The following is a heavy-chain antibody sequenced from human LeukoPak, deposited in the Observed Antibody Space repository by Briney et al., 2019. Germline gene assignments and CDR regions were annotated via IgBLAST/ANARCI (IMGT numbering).Heavy chain of an antibody. D-gene: IGHD3-22*01. CDR1: GFTFSSYA. J-gene: IGHJ4*02. Sequence: PGGSLRLSCAASGFTFSSYAMSWVRQAPGKGLEWVSAISGSGGSTYYADSVKGRFTISRDNAKNSLYLQMNSLRAEDTAVYYCASTDYYDSSGYFSRPDYWGQGTLVTVSS. CDR2: ISGSGGST. V-gene: IGHV3-23*01. CDR3: ASTDYYDSSGYFSRPDY.